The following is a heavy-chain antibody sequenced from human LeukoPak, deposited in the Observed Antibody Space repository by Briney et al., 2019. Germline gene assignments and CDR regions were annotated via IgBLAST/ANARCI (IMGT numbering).Heavy chain of an antibody. CDR3: ARDEYDFWSGLAGTDY. D-gene: IGHD3-3*01. CDR2: ISSSSYI. J-gene: IGHJ4*02. V-gene: IGHV3-21*01. Sequence: GSLRLSCAASGFTFSSYSMNWVRQAPGKGLEWVSSISSSSYIYYADSVKGRFTISRDNAKNSLYLQMNSLRAEDTAVYYCARDEYDFWSGLAGTDYWGQGTLVTVSS. CDR1: GFTFSSYS.